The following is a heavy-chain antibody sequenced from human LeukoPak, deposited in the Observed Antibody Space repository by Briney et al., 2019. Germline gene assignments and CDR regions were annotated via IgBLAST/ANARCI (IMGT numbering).Heavy chain of an antibody. J-gene: IGHJ4*02. CDR2: INPSGGST. Sequence: GASVKVSCKASGYTFTSYYMHWVRQAPGQGLEWMGIINPSGGSTNYAQKFQGRVTMTRDTSTNTVYMELSSLRSEDSAVYYCARWATTYLDHWGQGNLVTASS. V-gene: IGHV1-46*01. CDR3: ARWATTYLDH. D-gene: IGHD5-24*01. CDR1: GYTFTSYY.